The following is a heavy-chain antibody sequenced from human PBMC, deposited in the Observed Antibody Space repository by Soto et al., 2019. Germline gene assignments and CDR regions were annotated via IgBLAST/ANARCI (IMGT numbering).Heavy chain of an antibody. J-gene: IGHJ6*02. V-gene: IGHV5-10-1*01. CDR3: ARVPTYYYYGMDV. Sequence: GESLKISCKGSGYSFTSYWISWVRQMPGKGLEWMGRIDPSDSYIDYSPSFEGHVTIPADKSVSTAYLQWSSLKASDTAVYFCARVPTYYYYGMDVWGQGTTVTVSS. CDR1: GYSFTSYW. CDR2: IDPSDSYI.